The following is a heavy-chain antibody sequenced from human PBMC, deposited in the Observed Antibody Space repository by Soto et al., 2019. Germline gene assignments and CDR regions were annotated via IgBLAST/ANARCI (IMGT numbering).Heavy chain of an antibody. CDR3: ASLPDYYDSSGYDSLDY. Sequence: QLQLQESGPGLVKPSETLSLTCTVSGGSISSSSYYWGWIRQPPGKGLEWIGSIYYSGSTYYNPSLKSRVTISVDTSKNHFSLKLSSVTAADTAMYYCASLPDYYDSSGYDSLDYWGHGTLVTVSS. V-gene: IGHV4-39*01. CDR2: IYYSGST. CDR1: GGSISSSSYY. D-gene: IGHD3-22*01. J-gene: IGHJ4*01.